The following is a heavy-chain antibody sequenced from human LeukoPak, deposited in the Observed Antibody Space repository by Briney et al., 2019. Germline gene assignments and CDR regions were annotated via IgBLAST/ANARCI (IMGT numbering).Heavy chain of an antibody. Sequence: GGSLRLSCAASGFTFTTYWMSWVRQLPGKGLEWVANINQDGTEKYHVDSVKGRFTISRDNAKNSLDLQMNSLRAEDTAVYYCARDPAGYSGYDYFDYWGQGTLVTVSS. CDR2: INQDGTEK. D-gene: IGHD5-12*01. CDR3: ARDPAGYSGYDYFDY. J-gene: IGHJ4*02. V-gene: IGHV3-7*01. CDR1: GFTFTTYW.